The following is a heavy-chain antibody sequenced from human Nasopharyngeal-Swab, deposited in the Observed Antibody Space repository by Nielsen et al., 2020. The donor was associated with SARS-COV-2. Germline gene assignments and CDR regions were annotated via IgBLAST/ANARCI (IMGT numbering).Heavy chain of an antibody. CDR3: ARRLKDYNYYDSSGPDWYFDL. V-gene: IGHV5-51*01. D-gene: IGHD3-22*01. CDR1: GYSFTSYW. J-gene: IGHJ2*01. CDR2: IYPGDSDT. Sequence: GESLKISCQGSGYSFTSYWIGWGRQMPGKGLEWMGIIYPGDSDTRYSPSSQGQVTISADKSISTAYLQWSSLKASDTAMYYCARRLKDYNYYDSSGPDWYFDLWGRGTLVTVSS.